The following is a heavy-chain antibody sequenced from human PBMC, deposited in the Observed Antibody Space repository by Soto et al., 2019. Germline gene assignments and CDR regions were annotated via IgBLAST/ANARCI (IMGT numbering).Heavy chain of an antibody. CDR1: GGSISSYY. CDR3: ARAGAVAGRNYYGMDV. J-gene: IGHJ6*02. Sequence: SETLSLTCTVSGGSISSYYWSWIRQPPGKGLEWIGYIYYSGSTNYNPSLKSRVTISVDTSKNQFSLKLSSVTAADTAVDYCARAGAVAGRNYYGMDVWGQGTTVTVSS. D-gene: IGHD6-19*01. CDR2: IYYSGST. V-gene: IGHV4-59*01.